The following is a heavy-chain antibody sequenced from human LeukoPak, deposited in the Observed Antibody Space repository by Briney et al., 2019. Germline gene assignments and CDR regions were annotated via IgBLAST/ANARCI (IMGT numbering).Heavy chain of an antibody. V-gene: IGHV3-53*01. J-gene: IGHJ4*02. CDR2: IYSGGSA. D-gene: IGHD6-19*01. CDR1: GFTVSSNY. CDR3: ARVYSSGWYFDY. Sequence: PGGSLRLSCAASGFTVSSNYMSWVRQAPGKGLEWVSVIYSGGSAYYADSVKGRFTISRDNSKNTLYLQMNSLRAEDTAVYYCARVYSSGWYFDYWGQGTLVTVSS.